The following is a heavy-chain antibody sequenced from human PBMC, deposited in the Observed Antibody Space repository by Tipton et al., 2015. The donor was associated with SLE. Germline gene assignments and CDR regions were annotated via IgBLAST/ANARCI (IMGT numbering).Heavy chain of an antibody. CDR3: ARGVEWWPYYMDV. Sequence: QVQLVQSGPEVKKPGASVKVSCKAAGYTFSDYDINWVRQATGQGLEWMGWMNPNSGDTGLAQKFQGRVTMTRDASKSTAYMELSSLRAEDTAVYYCARGVEWWPYYMDVWGTGTTVTASS. CDR2: MNPNSGDT. D-gene: IGHD3-3*01. J-gene: IGHJ6*03. CDR1: GYTFSDYD. V-gene: IGHV1-8*01.